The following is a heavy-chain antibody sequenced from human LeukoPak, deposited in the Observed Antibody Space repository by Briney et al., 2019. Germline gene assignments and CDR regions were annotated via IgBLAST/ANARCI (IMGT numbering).Heavy chain of an antibody. V-gene: IGHV4-38-2*01. D-gene: IGHD6-19*01. CDR2: IYHSGST. Sequence: SETLSLTCAVSGYSISSGYYWGWIRQPPGKGLEWIGSIYHSGSTYYNPSLKSRVTISVDTSKNQFPLKLSSVTAADTAVYYCARHRIAVAGAPYDAFDIWGQGTMVTVSS. CDR1: GYSISSGYY. CDR3: ARHRIAVAGAPYDAFDI. J-gene: IGHJ3*02.